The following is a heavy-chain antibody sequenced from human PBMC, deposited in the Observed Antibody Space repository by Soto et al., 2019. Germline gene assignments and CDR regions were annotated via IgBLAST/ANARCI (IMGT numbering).Heavy chain of an antibody. CDR1: GGSITTSGDY. CDR3: ERFSNAYYYGWLDP. D-gene: IGHD1-26*01. V-gene: IGHV4-31*03. CDR2: ISHSGIT. Sequence: SETLSLTCTVSGGSITTSGDYWSWLRQHTGKGLEWIGYISHSGITEYNPSLKRRLTLSIDTSKNQFSLKMNSVTAADTAVYFCERFSNAYYYGWLDPWGQGTPVTVSS. J-gene: IGHJ5*02.